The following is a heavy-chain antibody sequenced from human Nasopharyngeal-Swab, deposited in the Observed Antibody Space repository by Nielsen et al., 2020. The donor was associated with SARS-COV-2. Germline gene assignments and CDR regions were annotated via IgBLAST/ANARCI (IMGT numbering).Heavy chain of an antibody. J-gene: IGHJ6*03. V-gene: IGHV7-4-1*02. CDR2: INTNTGNP. CDR3: GKGGGAYYYYYMDV. Sequence: WVRQAPGQRLEWMGWINTNTGNPTYAQGFTGRFVFSLDTSVSTAYLQISSLKAEDTAVYYCGKGGGAYYYYYMDVWGKGTTVTVSS. D-gene: IGHD3-10*01.